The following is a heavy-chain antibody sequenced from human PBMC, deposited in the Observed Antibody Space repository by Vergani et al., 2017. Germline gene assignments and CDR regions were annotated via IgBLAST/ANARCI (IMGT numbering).Heavy chain of an antibody. J-gene: IGHJ6*03. CDR3: ARSPKKNKYGFRGYYMDV. CDR1: GFTFSDYY. Sequence: QVQLVESGGGLVKPGGSLRLSCAASGFTFSDYYMSWIRQAPGKGLEGVSYISSSGSTKYYADSVKGRVTLSRDNAKNSLYLQMNSLRAEDTAVYYCARSPKKNKYGFRGYYMDVWGKGTTVTVSS. V-gene: IGHV3-11*01. D-gene: IGHD1/OR15-1a*01. CDR2: ISSSGSTK.